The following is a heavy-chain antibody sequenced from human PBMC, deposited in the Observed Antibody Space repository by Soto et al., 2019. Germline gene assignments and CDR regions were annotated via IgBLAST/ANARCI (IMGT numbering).Heavy chain of an antibody. Sequence: ASVKVSCKASGYTFTSYGISWVRQAPGQGLEWMGWISAYNGNTNYAQKLQGRVTMTTDTSTSTAYMELRSLRSDDTAVYYCATQYYYGSGSSHYFDYWGQGTLVTVSS. J-gene: IGHJ4*02. V-gene: IGHV1-18*01. CDR3: ATQYYYGSGSSHYFDY. D-gene: IGHD3-10*01. CDR1: GYTFTSYG. CDR2: ISAYNGNT.